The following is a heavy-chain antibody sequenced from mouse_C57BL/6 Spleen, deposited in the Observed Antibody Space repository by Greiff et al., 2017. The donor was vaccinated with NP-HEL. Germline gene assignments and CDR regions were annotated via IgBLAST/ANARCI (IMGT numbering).Heavy chain of an antibody. Sequence: QVQLQQPGAELVKPGASVKLSCKASGYTFTSYWMHWVKQRPGQGLEWIGMIHPNSGSTNYNEKFKSKATLTEDKSSSTAYMQLSSLTSEDSAVYYCASPPLPGTHYAMDYWGQGTSVTVSS. CDR1: GYTFTSYW. CDR2: IHPNSGST. J-gene: IGHJ4*01. V-gene: IGHV1-64*01. D-gene: IGHD4-1*01. CDR3: ASPPLPGTHYAMDY.